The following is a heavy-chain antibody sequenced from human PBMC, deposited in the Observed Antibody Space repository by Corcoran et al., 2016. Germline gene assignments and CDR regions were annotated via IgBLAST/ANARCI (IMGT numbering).Heavy chain of an antibody. D-gene: IGHD6-6*01. V-gene: IGHV3-30*18. CDR2: ISYDGSNK. CDR1: GFTFSSYG. Sequence: QVQLVESGGGVVPRGRSLRLSCAASGFTFSSYGMHWVRQAPGKGLEWVAVISYDGSNKYYADSVEGRFTISRDNSKNTLYLQMNSLRAEDAAVYYCSKIGAYSSSSGADYFDYWGQGSLFTVSS. CDR3: SKIGAYSSSSGADYFDY. J-gene: IGHJ4*02.